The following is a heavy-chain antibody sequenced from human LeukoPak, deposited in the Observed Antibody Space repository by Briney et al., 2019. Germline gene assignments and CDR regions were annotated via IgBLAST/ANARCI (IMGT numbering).Heavy chain of an antibody. J-gene: IGHJ6*03. V-gene: IGHV4-4*09. Sequence: SETLSLTCTVSGGSTSSYYWSWIRQPPGKGLEWIGYIYTGGSTNYNPSLKSRVTISVDTSKNQFSLKLSSVTAADTAVYYCARHFAPRKYYYYYMDVWGKGTTVTVSS. CDR2: IYTGGST. CDR1: GGSTSSYY. CDR3: ARHFAPRKYYYYYMDV. D-gene: IGHD3-3*02.